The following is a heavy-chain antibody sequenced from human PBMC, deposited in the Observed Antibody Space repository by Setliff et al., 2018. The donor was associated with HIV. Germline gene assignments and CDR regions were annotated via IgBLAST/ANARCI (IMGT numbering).Heavy chain of an antibody. J-gene: IGHJ4*02. CDR3: ARWVYNSAWSLDY. Sequence: SETLSLTCTVSGGSIGGYYWSWIRQPPGKGLEWIGYIYIYNSGSTNYNPSLTSRLTISLDTSRNQFSLKLTSVTAADSATYYCARWVYNSAWSLDYWGQGALVTVSS. CDR2: IYIYNSGST. V-gene: IGHV4-59*08. CDR1: GGSIGGYY. D-gene: IGHD6-19*01.